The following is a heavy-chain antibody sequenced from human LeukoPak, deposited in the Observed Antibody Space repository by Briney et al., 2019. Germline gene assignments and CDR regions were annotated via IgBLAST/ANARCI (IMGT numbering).Heavy chain of an antibody. V-gene: IGHV1-18*04. CDR1: GYTFTSYS. Sequence: GASVKVSCKASGYTFTSYSISWVRQAPGQGLEWMGWISAYNGNTISAQKVKGRVTMTTDTSTSTAYMELRSLRSDDTAVYYCARAGRDAWVPTRQYFDYWGQGTLVTVSS. D-gene: IGHD2-2*01. J-gene: IGHJ4*02. CDR2: ISAYNGNT. CDR3: ARAGRDAWVPTRQYFDY.